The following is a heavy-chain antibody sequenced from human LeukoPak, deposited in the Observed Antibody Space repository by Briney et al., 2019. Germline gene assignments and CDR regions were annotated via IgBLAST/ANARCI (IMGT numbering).Heavy chain of an antibody. V-gene: IGHV3-48*04. CDR2: ISSRSSVI. J-gene: IGHJ4*02. Sequence: SGGSLRLSCAASGFTFSSYSMHWVRQAPGKGLEWVSYISSRSSVIKYGDSVRGRFTISRDNAKNSLYLHMSSLRAEDTAVYYCARKTYDASWYTDYWGQGTLVTVSS. D-gene: IGHD6-13*01. CDR1: GFTFSSYS. CDR3: ARKTYDASWYTDY.